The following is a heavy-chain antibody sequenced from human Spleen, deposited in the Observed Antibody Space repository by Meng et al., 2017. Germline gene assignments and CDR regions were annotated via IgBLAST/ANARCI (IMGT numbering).Heavy chain of an antibody. CDR2: INPNSGGT. CDR1: GYTFTGYY. D-gene: IGHD6-19*01. Sequence: QVQLVQSGAEVEKPGASVKVSCKASGYTFTGYYIHWVRQAPGQGLEWMGRINPNSGGTNYAQKFQDRVTMTTDTSTTTAYMELRSLRSDDSALYYCVKHSSDWSLDSWGQGTLVTVSS. V-gene: IGHV1-2*06. J-gene: IGHJ4*02. CDR3: VKHSSDWSLDS.